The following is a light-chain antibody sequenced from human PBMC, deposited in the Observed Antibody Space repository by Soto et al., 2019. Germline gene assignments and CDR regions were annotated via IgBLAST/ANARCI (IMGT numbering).Light chain of an antibody. V-gene: IGLV2-14*01. CDR3: SSYTTSYFYV. CDR1: GRDIGAYNY. Sequence: QSVLTQPASVSGSPGQSITISCTGSGRDIGAYNYVSWYQQHPGKAPKLIIYGVKNRPSGVSNRFSASKSAFTASLIISGLQAEDEADYYCSSYTTSYFYVFGPGTKGTVL. J-gene: IGLJ1*01. CDR2: GVK.